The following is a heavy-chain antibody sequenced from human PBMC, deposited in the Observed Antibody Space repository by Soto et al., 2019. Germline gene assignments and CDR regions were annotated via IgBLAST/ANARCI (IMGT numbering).Heavy chain of an antibody. D-gene: IGHD1-26*01. CDR3: TTDSGMSPYSFDY. CDR1: GFTFSKAW. CDR2: IMSKTDGGTT. V-gene: IGHV3-15*01. Sequence: NLGGSLRLSCATSGFTFSKAWVGWVRQAPGKGLEWVGRIMSKTDGGTTDYAAPVKGRLTISRDDSKSTLYLQMNSLKTEDTAFYYCTTDSGMSPYSFDYWGQGTLVTVSS. J-gene: IGHJ4*02.